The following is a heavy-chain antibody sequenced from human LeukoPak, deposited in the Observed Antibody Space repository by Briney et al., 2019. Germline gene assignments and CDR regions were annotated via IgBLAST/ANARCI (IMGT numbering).Heavy chain of an antibody. CDR2: IYYSGST. D-gene: IGHD6-19*01. CDR1: GGSISSSSYY. CDR3: ARGGQSYSSGWYYYYYMDV. V-gene: IGHV4-39*01. Sequence: PSETLSLTCTVSGGSISSSSYYWGWMRQPPGKGLEWIGSIYYSGSTYYNPSLKSRVTISVDTSKSQFSLKLSSVTAADTAVYYCARGGQSYSSGWYYYYYMDVWGKGTTVTVSS. J-gene: IGHJ6*03.